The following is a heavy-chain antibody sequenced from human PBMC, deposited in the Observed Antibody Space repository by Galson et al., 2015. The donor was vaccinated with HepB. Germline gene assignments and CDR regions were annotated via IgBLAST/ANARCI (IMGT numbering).Heavy chain of an antibody. J-gene: IGHJ4*02. CDR2: IYYSGST. V-gene: IGHV4-30-4*01. D-gene: IGHD2-15*01. CDR3: ARDGRGSGAWDY. Sequence: SWVRQPPGKGLEWIGYIYYSGSTYYNPSLKSRVTISVDTSKNQFSLKLSSVTAADTAVYYCARDGRGSGAWDYWGQGTLVTVSS.